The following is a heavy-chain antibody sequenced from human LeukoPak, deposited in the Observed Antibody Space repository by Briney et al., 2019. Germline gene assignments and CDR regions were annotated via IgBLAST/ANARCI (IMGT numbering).Heavy chain of an antibody. D-gene: IGHD6-19*01. CDR1: GFIVSSNY. J-gene: IGHJ4*02. CDR2: IYGSSRT. V-gene: IGHV3-66*01. CDR3: AKGSTEQWLVDY. Sequence: GGSLRLSCAGSGFIVSSNYMSWVRQAAGKGLEWVSVIYGSSRTYYADSVKGRFTISRDNSKNTVYLQMGSLRAEDTAVYYCAKGSTEQWLVDYWGQGTLVTISS.